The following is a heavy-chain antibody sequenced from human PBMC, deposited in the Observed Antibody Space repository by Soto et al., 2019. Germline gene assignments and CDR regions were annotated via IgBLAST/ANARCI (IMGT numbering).Heavy chain of an antibody. CDR3: AGHSQYSHFDN. Sequence: QVQVVDFGGGLVKPGGPLRLSCAASGFTFTDYYMTWVRQAPGKGLEWISFISRGGTTTYYADSVKGRFTISRDNAKNSVFLQMDSLRAEDTAIYYCAGHSQYSHFDNWGQGTLVTVSS. D-gene: IGHD5-18*01. CDR2: ISRGGTTT. V-gene: IGHV3-11*01. J-gene: IGHJ4*02. CDR1: GFTFTDYY.